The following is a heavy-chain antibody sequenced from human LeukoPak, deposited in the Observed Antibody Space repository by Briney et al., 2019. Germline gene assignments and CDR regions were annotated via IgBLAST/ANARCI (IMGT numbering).Heavy chain of an antibody. J-gene: IGHJ4*02. D-gene: IGHD6-19*01. CDR1: GFTFDDYT. CDR3: AKDRGGSGWYFDY. Sequence: GGSLRLSCAASGFTFDDYTMHWVRQAPGKGLEWVSLISWDGGSTYYADSVKGRFTISRDNSKNSLYLQMNSLRTEDTALYYCAKDRGGSGWYFDYWGQGTLVTVSS. CDR2: ISWDGGST. V-gene: IGHV3-43*01.